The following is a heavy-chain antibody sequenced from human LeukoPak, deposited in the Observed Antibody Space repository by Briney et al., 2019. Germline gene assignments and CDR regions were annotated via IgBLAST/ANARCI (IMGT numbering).Heavy chain of an antibody. J-gene: IGHJ4*02. CDR1: GGSISSSSYY. V-gene: IGHV4-39*01. CDR3: ARSPVAGFDY. D-gene: IGHD6-19*01. Sequence: SETLSLTCTVSGGSISSSSYYWRWIRQPPGKGLEWIASIDSSGSTYYNPSLKSRITMFVDTSKNQFSLRLSPVTAADTAVYYCARSPVAGFDYWGQGALVTVSS. CDR2: IDSSGST.